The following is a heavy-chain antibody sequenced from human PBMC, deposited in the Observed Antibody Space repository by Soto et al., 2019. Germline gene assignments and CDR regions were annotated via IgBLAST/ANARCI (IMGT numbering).Heavy chain of an antibody. D-gene: IGHD3-22*01. Sequence: PGGSRRLSCAASGFTLRNYAMNWVGQAPGKGLEWVSGISVSGGSTYYADSVKGRFTVSRDNSKNTVFLQMNSLRAEDTAVYFCAKGMYYYDSSGYRLFDYWGQGTLVTVSS. J-gene: IGHJ4*02. CDR1: GFTLRNYA. CDR2: ISVSGGST. CDR3: AKGMYYYDSSGYRLFDY. V-gene: IGHV3-23*01.